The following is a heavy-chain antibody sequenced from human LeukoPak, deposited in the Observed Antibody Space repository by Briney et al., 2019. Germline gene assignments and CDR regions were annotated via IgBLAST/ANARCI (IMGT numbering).Heavy chain of an antibody. CDR3: ARDGGWYKRGLDYYYYYMDV. D-gene: IGHD6-19*01. V-gene: IGHV3-20*04. CDR2: INANGAST. CDR1: GFSFDDYG. Sequence: PGGSLRLSCAASGFSFDDYGMNWVRQAPGKGLEWVCRINANGASTAYADSVKGRFTISRDNAKNSLDLQMNSLRAEDTALYYCARDGGWYKRGLDYYYYYMDVWGKGTTVTVSS. J-gene: IGHJ6*03.